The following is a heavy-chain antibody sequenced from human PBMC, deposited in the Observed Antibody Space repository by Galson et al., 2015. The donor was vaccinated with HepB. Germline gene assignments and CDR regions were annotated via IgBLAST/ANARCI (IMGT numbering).Heavy chain of an antibody. D-gene: IGHD3-3*01. V-gene: IGHV1-69*13. J-gene: IGHJ6*03. CDR3: ATDFWSRSGYYYYYYMDV. Sequence: SVKVSCKASGGTFSSYAISWVRQAPGQGLEWMGGIIPIFGTANYAQKFQGRVTITADESTSTAYMELSSLRSEDTAVYYCATDFWSRSGYYYYYYMDVWGKGTTVTVSS. CDR2: IIPIFGTA. CDR1: GGTFSSYA.